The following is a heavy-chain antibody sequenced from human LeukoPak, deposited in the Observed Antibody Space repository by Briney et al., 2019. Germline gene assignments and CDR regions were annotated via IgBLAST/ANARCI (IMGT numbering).Heavy chain of an antibody. D-gene: IGHD4-17*01. CDR1: GFTFSSYA. J-gene: IGHJ4*02. CDR3: AKRRTTVITMDYFDF. Sequence: GGSLRLSCAASGFTFSSYAMSWVRQAPGKGLEWVSGISGGAGTPYYADSVKGGFTISRDNSKSTLYLQMTSLRAEDTAVYYCAKRRTTVITMDYFDFWGQGTLVTVSS. V-gene: IGHV3-23*01. CDR2: ISGGAGTP.